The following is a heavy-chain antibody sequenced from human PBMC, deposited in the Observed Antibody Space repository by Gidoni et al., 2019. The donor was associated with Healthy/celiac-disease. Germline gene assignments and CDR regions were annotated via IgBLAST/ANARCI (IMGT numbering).Heavy chain of an antibody. V-gene: IGHV4-30-2*01. CDR2: IYHSGST. D-gene: IGHD4-17*01. CDR1: GGSISRGGYS. J-gene: IGHJ5*02. Sequence: QLQLQESGSGLVKLSQTLSLTCAVSGGSISRGGYSWSWIRQPPGKGLEWIGYIYHSGSTYYSPSLKSRVTISVDRSKSQFSLKLSSVTAADTAVYYCASGVRGLDGDYGENWFDPWGQGTLVTVSS. CDR3: ASGVRGLDGDYGENWFDP.